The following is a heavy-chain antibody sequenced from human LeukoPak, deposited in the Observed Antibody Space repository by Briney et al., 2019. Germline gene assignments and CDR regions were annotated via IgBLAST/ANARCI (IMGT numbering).Heavy chain of an antibody. CDR2: ISGSGGST. CDR1: GFTFSSYA. J-gene: IGHJ4*02. Sequence: GGSLGLSCAASGFTFSSYAMSWVRQAPGKGLEWVSAISGSGGSTYYADSVKGRFTISRDNSKNTLYLQMNGLRAEDTAVYYCAKDPYNTPTYYFDYWGQGTLVTVSS. CDR3: AKDPYNTPTYYFDY. D-gene: IGHD1-1*01. V-gene: IGHV3-23*01.